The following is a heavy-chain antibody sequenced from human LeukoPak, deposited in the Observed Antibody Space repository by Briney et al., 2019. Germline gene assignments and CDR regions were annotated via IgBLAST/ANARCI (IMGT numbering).Heavy chain of an antibody. CDR1: GGSISSSSYY. V-gene: IGHV4-39*01. CDR2: IYYSGST. CDR3: ARRAAKGGYYFDY. Sequence: SETLSLTCTVSGGSISSSSYYWGWIRQPPGKGLEWIGSIYYSGSTYYNPSPKSRVTISVDTSKNQFSLKLSSVTAADTAVYYCARRAAKGGYYFDYWGQGTLVTVSS. J-gene: IGHJ4*02.